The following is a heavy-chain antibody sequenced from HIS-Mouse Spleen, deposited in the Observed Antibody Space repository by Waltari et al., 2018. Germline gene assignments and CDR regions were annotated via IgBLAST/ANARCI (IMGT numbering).Heavy chain of an antibody. Sequence: SIYHSGSTYYNPSLKSRVTISVDTSKNQFSLKLSSVTAADTAVYYCARRPDYDAFDIWGQGTMVTVSS. CDR3: ARRPDYDAFDI. V-gene: IGHV4-38-2*01. CDR2: IYHSGST. J-gene: IGHJ3*02. D-gene: IGHD3-16*01.